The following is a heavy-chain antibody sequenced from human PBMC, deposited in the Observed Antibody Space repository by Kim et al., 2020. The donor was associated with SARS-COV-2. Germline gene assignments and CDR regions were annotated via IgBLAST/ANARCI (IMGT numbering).Heavy chain of an antibody. CDR2: IWYDGSNK. D-gene: IGHD6-13*01. V-gene: IGHV3-33*01. Sequence: GGSLRLSCAASGFTFSTYGMHWVRQAPGKGLEWVAVIWYDGSNKYYADSVKGRFTISRDNSKNTLYLQMNSLRVEDTAVYHCASLHLGGAGIFDIWGQGT. CDR3: ASLHLGGAGIFDI. J-gene: IGHJ3*02. CDR1: GFTFSTYG.